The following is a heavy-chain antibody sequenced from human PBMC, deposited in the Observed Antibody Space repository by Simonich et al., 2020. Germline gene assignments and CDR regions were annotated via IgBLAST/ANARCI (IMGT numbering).Heavy chain of an antibody. CDR3: ARDQGGRVAAATDY. J-gene: IGHJ4*02. CDR1: VYTFTSYG. D-gene: IGHD2-2*01. V-gene: IGHV1-18*01. Sequence: QVQLVQSGAEVKKPGASVKVSCKASVYTFTSYGISWVRQAPGQGLEWMGGISAYNGNTNYAQKLQGRVTMTTDTSTSTAYMERRSLRSDDTAVYYCARDQGGRVAAATDYWGQGTLVTVSS. CDR2: ISAYNGNT.